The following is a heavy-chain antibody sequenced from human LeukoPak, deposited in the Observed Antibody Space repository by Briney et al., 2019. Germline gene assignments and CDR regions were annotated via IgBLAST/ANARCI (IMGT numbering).Heavy chain of an antibody. V-gene: IGHV4-30-2*01. CDR1: GGSISSGGYS. D-gene: IGHD6-6*01. J-gene: IGHJ3*02. CDR3: ARLPSIAARRGAFDI. CDR2: IYHSGST. Sequence: SQTLSFTCAVSGGSISSGGYSWSWIRQPPGKGLEWIGYIYHSGSTYYNPSLKSRVTISVDRSKNQFSLKLSSVTAADTAVYYCARLPSIAARRGAFDIWGQGTMVTVSS.